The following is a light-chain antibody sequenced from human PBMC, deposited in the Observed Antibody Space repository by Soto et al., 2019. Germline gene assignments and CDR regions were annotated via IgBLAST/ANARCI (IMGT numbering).Light chain of an antibody. Sequence: QSALTQPPSASGSPGQSVTISCTGTSSDVGGYNYVSWYQQHPGKAPKLMIYEVSKRPSGVPDRFSGSKSGNTASLTVSGLQAEVEADYYCSSYAGSNNWLFGGGTKLTVL. CDR1: SSDVGGYNY. V-gene: IGLV2-8*01. CDR2: EVS. CDR3: SSYAGSNNWL. J-gene: IGLJ3*02.